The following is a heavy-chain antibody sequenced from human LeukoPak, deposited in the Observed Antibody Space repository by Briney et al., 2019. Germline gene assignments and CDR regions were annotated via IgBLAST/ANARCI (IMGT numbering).Heavy chain of an antibody. J-gene: IGHJ4*02. CDR3: ARDLSAASGLDS. Sequence: GGSLRLSCAASGFTFSSYDMNWVRQAPGKGLEWVSYMSSSGSNIYYADSVRGRFTISRDNAKNSLYLQMNSLSAEDTAVYYWARDLSAASGLDSWGQGTLVTVSS. CDR1: GFTFSSYD. CDR2: MSSSGSNI. V-gene: IGHV3-48*03. D-gene: IGHD6-13*01.